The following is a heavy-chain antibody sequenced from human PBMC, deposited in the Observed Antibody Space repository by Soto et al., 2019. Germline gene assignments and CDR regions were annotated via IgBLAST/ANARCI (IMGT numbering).Heavy chain of an antibody. CDR3: ARVSGDYVNY. Sequence: PGGSLRLSCAASGFTFSSYSMSWVRQAPGKGLEWVSGFRSGGDDDTTYYADSVRGRFTISRDNSKNSLYLQMNSLRAEDTAVYYCARVSGDYVNYWGQGTLVTVSS. D-gene: IGHD4-17*01. J-gene: IGHJ4*02. CDR2: FRSGGDDDTT. CDR1: GFTFSSYS. V-gene: IGHV3-23*01.